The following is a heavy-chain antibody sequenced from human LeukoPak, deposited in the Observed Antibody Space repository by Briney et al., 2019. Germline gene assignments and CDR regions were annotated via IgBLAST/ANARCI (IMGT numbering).Heavy chain of an antibody. Sequence: GGSLRLSCAASGFTFSSYSMNWVRQAPGKGLEWVSYISSSSTIYYADSVKGRFTISRDNAKNSLYLQMNSLRAEDTAVYYCARAHPMTTVTLGGAFDIWGQGTMVTVSS. V-gene: IGHV3-48*01. CDR2: ISSSSTI. J-gene: IGHJ3*02. CDR1: GFTFSSYS. CDR3: ARAHPMTTVTLGGAFDI. D-gene: IGHD4-17*01.